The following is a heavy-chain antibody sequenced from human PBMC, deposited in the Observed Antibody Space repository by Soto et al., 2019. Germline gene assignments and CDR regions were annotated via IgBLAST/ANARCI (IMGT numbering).Heavy chain of an antibody. CDR2: IWYDGSNK. Sequence: VGSLRLSCAASGFTFSSYGMHWVRQAPGKGLEWVAVIWYDGSNKYYADSVKGRFTISRDNSKNTLSLQMSSLTADDTAIYYCVREGRGSFDFWGRGTMVTVSS. CDR3: VREGRGSFDF. V-gene: IGHV3-33*01. CDR1: GFTFSSYG. D-gene: IGHD5-12*01. J-gene: IGHJ3*01.